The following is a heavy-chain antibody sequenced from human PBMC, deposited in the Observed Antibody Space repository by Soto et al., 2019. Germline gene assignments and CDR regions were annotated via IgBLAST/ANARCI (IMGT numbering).Heavy chain of an antibody. CDR1: GYSFTSYW. CDR3: ARHPKKIFYDILTGYTPDYYYGRDV. V-gene: IGHV5-51*01. J-gene: IGHJ6*02. Sequence: PGESLKISCKGSGYSFTSYWIGWVRQMPGKGLEWMGIIYPGDSDTRYSPSFQGQVTISADKSISTAYLQWSSLKASDTAIYYCARHPKKIFYDILTGYTPDYYYGRDVWGQGTTVTVSS. D-gene: IGHD3-9*01. CDR2: IYPGDSDT.